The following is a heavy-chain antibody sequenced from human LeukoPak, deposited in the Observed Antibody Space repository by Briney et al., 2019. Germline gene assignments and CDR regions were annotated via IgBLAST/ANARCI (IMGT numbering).Heavy chain of an antibody. CDR2: IRSKANGYAT. Sequence: GGSLRLSCAASGFTYSGSSMHWVRQASGKGLVGVGRIRSKANGYATAYAASVKGRFSISRDDSKNTAYLQINSLKTEDTAVYYCTSTLPEYGMDVWGKGTTVTVSS. CDR3: TSTLPEYGMDV. J-gene: IGHJ6*04. V-gene: IGHV3-73*01. CDR1: GFTYSGSS.